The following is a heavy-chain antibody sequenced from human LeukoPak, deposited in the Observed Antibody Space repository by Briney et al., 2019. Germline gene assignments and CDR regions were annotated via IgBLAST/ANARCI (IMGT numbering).Heavy chain of an antibody. D-gene: IGHD3-22*01. V-gene: IGHV3-23*01. CDR3: AKGDYYDSSGYYFIWFDP. Sequence: GGSLRLSCAASGFTFSSYAMSWVRQAPGKGLEWGSAIYGSGGSTYYADSVKGRFTISRDNSKNTLYLQMNSLRAEDTAVYYCAKGDYYDSSGYYFIWFDPWGQGTLVTVSS. CDR2: IYGSGGST. J-gene: IGHJ5*02. CDR1: GFTFSSYA.